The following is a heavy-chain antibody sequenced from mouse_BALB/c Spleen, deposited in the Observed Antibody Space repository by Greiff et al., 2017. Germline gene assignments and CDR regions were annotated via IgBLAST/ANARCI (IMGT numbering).Heavy chain of an antibody. CDR3: ARADYGSSRFAY. V-gene: IGHV5-6-5*01. D-gene: IGHD1-1*01. J-gene: IGHJ3*01. CDR2: ISSGGST. CDR1: GFTFSSYA. Sequence: EVMLVESGGGLVKPGGSLKLSCAASGFTFSSYAMSWVRQTPEKRLEWVASISSGGSTYYPDSVKGQFTISRDNARNILYLQMSSLRSEDTAMYYCARADYGSSRFAYWGQGTLVTVSA.